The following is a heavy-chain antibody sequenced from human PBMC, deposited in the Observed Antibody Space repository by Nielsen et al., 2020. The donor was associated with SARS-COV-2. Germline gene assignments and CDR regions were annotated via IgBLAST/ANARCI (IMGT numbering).Heavy chain of an antibody. J-gene: IGHJ1*01. V-gene: IGHV1-3*01. Sequence: ASVKVSCKASGYTFTSYAMHWVRQAPGQRLEWMGWINAGNGNTKYSQKFQGRVTITRDTSASTAYMELSSLRSEDTAVYYCAREGVYCSSTSCYKGYFQHWGQGTLVTVSS. CDR1: GYTFTSYA. CDR3: AREGVYCSSTSCYKGYFQH. CDR2: INAGNGNT. D-gene: IGHD2-2*02.